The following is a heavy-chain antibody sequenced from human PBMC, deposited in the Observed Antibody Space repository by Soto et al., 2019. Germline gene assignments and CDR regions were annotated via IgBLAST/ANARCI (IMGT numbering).Heavy chain of an antibody. CDR1: GGSISSGGYS. V-gene: IGHV4-30-2*01. J-gene: IGHJ4*02. Sequence: PSETLSLTCAVSGGSISSGGYSWSWIRQPPGKGLEWIGYIYHSGSTYYNPSLKSRVTISVDRSKNQFSLELHSVTAADTAVYYCSTTIYSGPWYRDIWGQGTLVTVFS. D-gene: IGHD6-19*01. CDR2: IYHSGST. CDR3: STTIYSGPWYRDI.